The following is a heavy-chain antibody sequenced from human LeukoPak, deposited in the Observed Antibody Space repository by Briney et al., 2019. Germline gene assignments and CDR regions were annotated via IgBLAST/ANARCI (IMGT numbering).Heavy chain of an antibody. J-gene: IGHJ3*02. CDR1: GGSISSSSYY. CDR3: ARRLDCTNGVCLFAFDI. V-gene: IGHV4-39*01. Sequence: SETLSLTCTVSGGSISSSSYYWGWIRQPPGKGLEWIGSIYYSGSTYCNPSLKSRVTISVDTSKNQFSLKLSSVTAADTAVYYCARRLDCTNGVCLFAFDIWGQGTMVTVSS. CDR2: IYYSGST. D-gene: IGHD2-8*01.